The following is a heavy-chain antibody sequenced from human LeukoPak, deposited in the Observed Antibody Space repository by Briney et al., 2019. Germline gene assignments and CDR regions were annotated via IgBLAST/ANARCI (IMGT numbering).Heavy chain of an antibody. J-gene: IGHJ6*02. CDR3: ARDRAYCSSTSCYLNYYYGMDV. CDR1: GFAFDDYG. D-gene: IGHD2-2*01. CDR2: INWNGGST. Sequence: GGSLRLSCAASGFAFDDYGMSWVRQAPGKGLEWVSGINWNGGSTGYADSVKGRFTISRDNAKNSLYLQMNSLRAEDTALYHCARDRAYCSSTSCYLNYYYGMDVWGQGTTVTVSS. V-gene: IGHV3-20*01.